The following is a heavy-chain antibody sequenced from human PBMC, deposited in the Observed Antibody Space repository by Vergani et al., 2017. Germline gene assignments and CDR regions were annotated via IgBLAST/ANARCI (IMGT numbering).Heavy chain of an antibody. CDR2: IYYSGST. CDR1: GYSFTSYW. CDR3: ARGYYDSSGYSSGCAFDI. D-gene: IGHD3-22*01. V-gene: IGHV5-10-1*01. Sequence: EVQLVQSGAEVKKPGESLRISCKGSGYSFTSYWISWVRQMPGKGLEWIGYIYYSGSTYYNPSLKSRVTISVDTSKNQFSLKLSSVTAADTAVYYCARGYYDSSGYSSGCAFDIWGQGTMVTVSS. J-gene: IGHJ3*02.